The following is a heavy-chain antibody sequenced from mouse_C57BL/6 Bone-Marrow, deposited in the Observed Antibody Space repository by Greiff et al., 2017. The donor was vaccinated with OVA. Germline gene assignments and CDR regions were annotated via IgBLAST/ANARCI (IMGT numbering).Heavy chain of an antibody. Sequence: VQLQQSGPVLARPGASVKMSCKTSGYTFTSYWMHWVKQRPGQGLEWIGAIYPGNSDTSYNQKFKGKPKLTAVTSASTAYMELSSLTNEDSAVYYCNYYGSSYDWYFDVWGTGTTVTVSS. CDR2: IYPGNSDT. D-gene: IGHD1-1*01. V-gene: IGHV1-5*01. CDR3: NYYGSSYDWYFDV. CDR1: GYTFTSYW. J-gene: IGHJ1*03.